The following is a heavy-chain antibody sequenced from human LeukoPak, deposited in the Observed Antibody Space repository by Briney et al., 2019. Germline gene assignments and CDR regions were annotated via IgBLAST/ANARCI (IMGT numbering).Heavy chain of an antibody. CDR2: ISGSGGST. CDR1: GFTFSSYA. V-gene: IGHV3-23*01. J-gene: IGHJ6*04. Sequence: GGSLRLSCAASGFTFSSYAMSWVRQAPGKGLEWVSAISGSGGSTYYADSVKGRFTISRDNSKNTLYLQMNSLRAEDTAVCYCAKDQGGSSWVRYYGMDVWGKGTTVTVSS. CDR3: AKDQGGSSWVRYYGMDV. D-gene: IGHD6-13*01.